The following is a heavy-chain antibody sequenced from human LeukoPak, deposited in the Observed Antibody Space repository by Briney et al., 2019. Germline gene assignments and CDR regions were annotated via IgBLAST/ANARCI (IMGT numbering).Heavy chain of an antibody. CDR3: ASSPGKRLLSRYGMDV. D-gene: IGHD3-22*01. Sequence: PSETLSLTCTVSGGSISSYYWSWIRQPPGKGLEWIGYIYYSGSTNYNPSLKSRVTISVDTSKNQFSLKLSSVTAADTAVYYCASSPGKRLLSRYGMDVWGQGTTVTVSS. CDR2: IYYSGST. J-gene: IGHJ6*02. CDR1: GGSISSYY. V-gene: IGHV4-59*01.